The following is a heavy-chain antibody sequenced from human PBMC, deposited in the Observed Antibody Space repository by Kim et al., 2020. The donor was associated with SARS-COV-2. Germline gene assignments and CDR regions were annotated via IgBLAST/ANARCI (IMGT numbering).Heavy chain of an antibody. V-gene: IGHV3-23*01. CDR2: ISGSGGST. CDR1: GFTFSSYA. J-gene: IGHJ6*02. D-gene: IGHD3-9*01. Sequence: GGSLRLSCAASGFTFSSYAMSWVRQAPGKGLEWVSAISGSGGSTYYADSVKGRFTISRDNSKNTLYLQMNSLRAEDTAVYYCAKGFSYDILTGYYNHVGYGMDVWGQGTTVTVSS. CDR3: AKGFSYDILTGYYNHVGYGMDV.